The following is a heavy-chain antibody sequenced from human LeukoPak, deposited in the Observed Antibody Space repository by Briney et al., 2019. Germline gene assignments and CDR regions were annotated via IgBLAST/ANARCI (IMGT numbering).Heavy chain of an antibody. CDR3: ARVGHSSGWYGFDY. Sequence: ASVKVSCKASGYAFTGYYMHWVRQAPGQGLEWMGRINPNSGGINYAQKFQGRVTMTRDTSISTAYMELSRLRSDDTAVYYCARVGHSSGWYGFDYWGQGTLVTVSS. V-gene: IGHV1-2*06. D-gene: IGHD6-19*01. CDR2: INPNSGGI. J-gene: IGHJ4*02. CDR1: GYAFTGYY.